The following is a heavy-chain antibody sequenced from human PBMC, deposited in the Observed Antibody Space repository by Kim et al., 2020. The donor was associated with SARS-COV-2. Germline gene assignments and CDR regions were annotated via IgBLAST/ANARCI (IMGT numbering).Heavy chain of an antibody. D-gene: IGHD3-3*02. CDR1: GYSFTSYW. V-gene: IGHV5-51*01. Sequence: EESLKISCKSSGYSFTSYWIGWVRQMPGKGLEWMGIINPRDSDTRYSPSFQGQVTLSVDKSITTAYVQWSSLTASDTAIYYCARQGPSITLDYWGQGTLVTVSS. CDR3: ARQGPSITLDY. J-gene: IGHJ4*02. CDR2: INPRDSDT.